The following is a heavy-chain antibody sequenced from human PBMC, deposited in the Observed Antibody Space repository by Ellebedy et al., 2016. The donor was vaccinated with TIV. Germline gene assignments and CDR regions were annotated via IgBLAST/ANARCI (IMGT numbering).Heavy chain of an antibody. V-gene: IGHV3-73*01. Sequence: PGGSLRLSCAASGFTFSGSAMHWVRQASGKGLEWIGRIRNKANNYATAYAESVKGRFTIARDNSRNTLYLQMNSLRAEDTAIYYCAKDQVGGDGRWVFDIWGQGTMVTVSS. D-gene: IGHD3-16*01. CDR1: GFTFSGSA. CDR3: AKDQVGGDGRWVFDI. J-gene: IGHJ3*02. CDR2: IRNKANNYAT.